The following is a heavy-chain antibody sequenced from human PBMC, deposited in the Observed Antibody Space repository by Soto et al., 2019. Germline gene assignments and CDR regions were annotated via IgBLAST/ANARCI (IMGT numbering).Heavy chain of an antibody. Sequence: EVQLLESGGGLVQPGGSLRLSCAASGFTFSRFGMSWVRQAPGKGLEWVSGISGGGNPTYYSDSVKGRFTISRDSAKNSLYLQMNSLRTEDTAVYYCAKDITYDSSAYDFWGQGTLVTVSS. CDR3: AKDITYDSSAYDF. CDR2: ISGGGNPT. D-gene: IGHD3-22*01. CDR1: GFTFSRFG. V-gene: IGHV3-23*01. J-gene: IGHJ4*02.